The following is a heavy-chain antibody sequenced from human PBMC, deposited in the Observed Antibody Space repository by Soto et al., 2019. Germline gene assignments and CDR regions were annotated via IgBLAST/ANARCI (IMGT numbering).Heavy chain of an antibody. D-gene: IGHD6-13*01. CDR3: ARGAYSSNWDGAPDY. Sequence: PGGSLRLSCAASGFTFSDYWMHWVRQGPGKGLVWVSRITSEGSRTTYADSVKGRFTISRDNAKNTLYLQLNSLRAEDTAVYYCARGAYSSNWDGAPDYWGQGTLVTVSS. CDR1: GFTFSDYW. V-gene: IGHV3-74*01. CDR2: ITSEGSRT. J-gene: IGHJ4*02.